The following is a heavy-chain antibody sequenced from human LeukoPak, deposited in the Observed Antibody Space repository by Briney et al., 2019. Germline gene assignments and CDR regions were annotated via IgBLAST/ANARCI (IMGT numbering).Heavy chain of an antibody. CDR2: IYYSGST. D-gene: IGHD3-22*01. Sequence: PSETLSLTCTVSGGSISSGDYYWSWIRQPPGKGLEWIGYIYYSGSTYYNPSLKSRVTISVDTSKNQFSLKLSSVTAADTAVYYCARGPESGYYDSSGYLPDYWGQGTLVTVSS. CDR3: ARGPESGYYDSSGYLPDY. V-gene: IGHV4-30-4*01. CDR1: GGSISSGDYY. J-gene: IGHJ4*02.